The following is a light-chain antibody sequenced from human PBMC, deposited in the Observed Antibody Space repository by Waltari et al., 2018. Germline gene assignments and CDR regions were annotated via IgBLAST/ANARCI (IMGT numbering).Light chain of an antibody. V-gene: IGKV3-15*01. Sequence: EVVMTQSPVTLSVSPGERATLSCRASQFVSSNLAWYQQKPGQAPSLLIYGATTRATGIPARFSGSGSGTEFTLTINSLQSEDFAVYFCQQYNDWPPLTFGGGTKVEIK. CDR2: GAT. CDR1: QFVSSN. CDR3: QQYNDWPPLT. J-gene: IGKJ4*01.